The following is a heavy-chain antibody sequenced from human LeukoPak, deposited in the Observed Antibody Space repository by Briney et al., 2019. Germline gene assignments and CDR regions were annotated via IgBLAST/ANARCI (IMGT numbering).Heavy chain of an antibody. CDR1: GFTFSSYA. J-gene: IGHJ4*02. D-gene: IGHD2-2*01. Sequence: GGSLRLSCAASGFTFSSYAMSWVRQAPGKGLEWVSAISGSGGSTYYADSVKGRFTISRDNSKNTLYLQMNSLRAEDTAVYYCAKASLRYCSSTSCSVYFDYWGQGTLVTVSS. CDR3: AKASLRYCSSTSCSVYFDY. CDR2: ISGSGGST. V-gene: IGHV3-23*01.